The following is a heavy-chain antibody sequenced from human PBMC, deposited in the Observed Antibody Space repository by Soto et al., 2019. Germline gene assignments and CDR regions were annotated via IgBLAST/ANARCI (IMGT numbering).Heavy chain of an antibody. CDR2: IRSKANSYAT. V-gene: IGHV3-73*01. CDR1: GFTFSCSA. D-gene: IGHD3-16*01. J-gene: IGHJ4*02. Sequence: PGGSLILSCAASGFTFSCSAMHWVRQASGKGLEWVGRIRSKANSYATAYAASVKGRFTISRDDSKNTAYLQMNSLKTEDTAVYYCTRSPSGFGMITDFGYWGQGTLVTVSS. CDR3: TRSPSGFGMITDFGY.